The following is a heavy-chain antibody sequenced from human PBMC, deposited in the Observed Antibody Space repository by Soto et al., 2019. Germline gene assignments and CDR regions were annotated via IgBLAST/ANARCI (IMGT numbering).Heavy chain of an antibody. V-gene: IGHV3-33*06. J-gene: IGHJ4*02. CDR2: IWYDGSNK. Sequence: GGSLRLSCAASGFTFSSYGMHWVRQAPGKGLEWVAVIWYDGSNKYYADSVKGRFTISSDNSNNTLYLQMNSLRAEDTAVYYCAKEITDFWSGYYAFDYWGQGTLVTVSS. CDR3: AKEITDFWSGYYAFDY. D-gene: IGHD3-3*01. CDR1: GFTFSSYG.